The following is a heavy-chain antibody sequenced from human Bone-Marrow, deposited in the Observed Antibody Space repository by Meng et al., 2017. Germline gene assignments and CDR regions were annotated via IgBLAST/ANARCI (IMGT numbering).Heavy chain of an antibody. CDR3: ARESSGSPLDY. Sequence: HVQLQTSGPVLVKPSQTLSLSSTRSGDSVSSTSAAWHWIRRSPSRGLEWLGRTYYRSRWYTDYAVSVKSRININPDTTENHFSLQLNSVTPEDTAVYYCARESSGSPLDYWGRGTLVTVSS. V-gene: IGHV6-1*01. CDR1: GDSVSSTSAA. CDR2: TYYRSRWYT. J-gene: IGHJ4*02. D-gene: IGHD1-26*01.